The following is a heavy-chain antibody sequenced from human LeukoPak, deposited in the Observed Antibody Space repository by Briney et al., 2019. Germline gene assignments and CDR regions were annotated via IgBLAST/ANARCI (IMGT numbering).Heavy chain of an antibody. J-gene: IGHJ6*03. Sequence: GGSLRLSCAASGFTFSNYAMSWVREAPGKGLEWVSTISGRGGSTYYADSVKGRFTISRDNSKNTLYLQMYSLRAEDTALYYCAKASHIVVVVAATSPYYYYMDVWGKGTTVTVSS. CDR2: ISGRGGST. D-gene: IGHD2-15*01. V-gene: IGHV3-23*01. CDR1: GFTFSNYA. CDR3: AKASHIVVVVAATSPYYYYMDV.